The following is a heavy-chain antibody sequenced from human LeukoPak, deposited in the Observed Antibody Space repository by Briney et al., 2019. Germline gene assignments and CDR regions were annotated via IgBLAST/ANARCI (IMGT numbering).Heavy chain of an antibody. V-gene: IGHV3-53*01. J-gene: IGHJ4*02. Sequence: GGSLRLSCAASGFTLSSNYMSWVRQAPGKGLEWVSVIYSGGSTYYADSVKGRFTISRDNSKNTLYLQMNSLRAEDTAVYYCARDRSWPSYFDYWGQGTLVTVSS. CDR1: GFTLSSNY. D-gene: IGHD6-13*01. CDR3: ARDRSWPSYFDY. CDR2: IYSGGST.